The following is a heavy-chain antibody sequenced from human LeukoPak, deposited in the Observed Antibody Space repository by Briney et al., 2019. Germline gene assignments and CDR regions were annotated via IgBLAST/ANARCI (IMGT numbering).Heavy chain of an antibody. D-gene: IGHD2-21*02. Sequence: SVKVSCKASGGTFSSYAISWVRQAPGQGLEWMGGIIPIFGTANYAQKFQGRITITTDESTSTDYIELSSLRSEDTAIYYCARRKRVVTAIPAAVYDAFDIWGQGTMVTVSS. CDR1: GGTFSSYA. CDR3: ARRKRVVTAIPAAVYDAFDI. J-gene: IGHJ3*02. CDR2: IIPIFGTA. V-gene: IGHV1-69*05.